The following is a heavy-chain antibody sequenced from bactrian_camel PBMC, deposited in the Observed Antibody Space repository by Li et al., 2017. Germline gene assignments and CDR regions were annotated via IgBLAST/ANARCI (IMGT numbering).Heavy chain of an antibody. CDR2: IDSDGTT. D-gene: IGHD2*01. J-gene: IGHJ6*01. CDR1: GYTLPMN. V-gene: IGHV3S53*01. CDR3: AARGPYCYTKLSVRDFTY. Sequence: VQLVESGGGSVQAGESLRLSCVASGYTLPMNMGWFRQVQGKEREGVGEIDSDGTTRYAESVQGRFTISQDTAKNTVYLQMNSLKPEDTAMYYCAARGPYCYTKLSVRDFTYWGQGTQVTVS.